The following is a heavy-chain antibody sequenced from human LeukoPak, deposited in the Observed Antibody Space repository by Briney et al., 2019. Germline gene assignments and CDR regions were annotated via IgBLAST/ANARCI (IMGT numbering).Heavy chain of an antibody. D-gene: IGHD3-3*01. Sequence: PSETLSLTCAVYGGSFSGYYWSCIRQPPGKGLEWIGEINHSGSTNYNPSLKSRVTISVDTSKNQFSLKLSSVTAADTAVYYCARGRLHYDFWSGYLGAFDIWGQGTMVTVSS. CDR2: INHSGST. CDR3: ARGRLHYDFWSGYLGAFDI. CDR1: GGSFSGYY. J-gene: IGHJ3*02. V-gene: IGHV4-34*01.